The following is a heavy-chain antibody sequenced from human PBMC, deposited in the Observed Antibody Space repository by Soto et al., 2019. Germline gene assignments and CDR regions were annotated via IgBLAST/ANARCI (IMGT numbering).Heavy chain of an antibody. Sequence: EVQLLESGGGLVQPGGSLRLSCAASGFTFSTYPMSWVRQAPGKGLEWVSAISGGGVSAYYADSVKGRFTISRDNSRNTLMLQMNSRRAEDPAVYYCAKSLVGIYESFDYRGQGTLVTVSS. CDR1: GFTFSTYP. CDR3: AKSLVGIYESFDY. CDR2: ISGGGVSA. V-gene: IGHV3-23*01. J-gene: IGHJ4*02. D-gene: IGHD1-26*01.